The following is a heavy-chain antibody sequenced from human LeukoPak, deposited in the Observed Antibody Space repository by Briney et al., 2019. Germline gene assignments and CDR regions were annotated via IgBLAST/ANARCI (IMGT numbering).Heavy chain of an antibody. CDR2: IKQDGSEK. Sequence: GGSLRLSCAASGFTFSSYWMSWVRQAPGKGLEWVANIKQDGSEKYYVDSVEGRFTISRDNAKNSLNLQLNSLRAEDTAVYYCARLNSYGFYYFDYWGQGTLVTVSS. CDR1: GFTFSSYW. CDR3: ARLNSYGFYYFDY. D-gene: IGHD5-18*01. J-gene: IGHJ4*02. V-gene: IGHV3-7*01.